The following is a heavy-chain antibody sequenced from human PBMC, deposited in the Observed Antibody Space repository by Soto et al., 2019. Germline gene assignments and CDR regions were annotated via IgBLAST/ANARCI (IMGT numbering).Heavy chain of an antibody. D-gene: IGHD4-4*01. CDR3: ARLGVTLTIYYYYYYMDV. V-gene: IGHV3-7*01. J-gene: IGHJ6*03. Sequence: EVQLVESGGGLVQPGGSLRLSCAASGFTFSSYWMSWVRQAPGKGLEWVANIKQDGSEKYYVDSVKGRFTISRDNAKNSLYLQMNSLRAEDTAVYYCARLGVTLTIYYYYYYMDVWGKGTTVTVSS. CDR1: GFTFSSYW. CDR2: IKQDGSEK.